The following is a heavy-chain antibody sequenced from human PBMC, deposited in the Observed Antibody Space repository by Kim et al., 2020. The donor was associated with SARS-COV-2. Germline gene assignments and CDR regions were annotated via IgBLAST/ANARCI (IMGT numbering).Heavy chain of an antibody. D-gene: IGHD2-2*01. Sequence: SETLSLTCSVYGASINSISYYWGWIRQPPGKGLEWIGTIYNSGTTYYNPSLKSPVTISVDTSKNQFSLRVNSVTATDTAVYYCARQVADEVRLDYWGQGTLVTVSS. CDR3: ARQVADEVRLDY. V-gene: IGHV4-39*01. J-gene: IGHJ4*02. CDR2: IYNSGTT. CDR1: GASINSISYY.